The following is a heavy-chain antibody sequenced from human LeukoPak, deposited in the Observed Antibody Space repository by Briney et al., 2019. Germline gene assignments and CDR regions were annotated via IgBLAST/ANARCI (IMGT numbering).Heavy chain of an antibody. CDR2: IRSKTNSYAT. CDR1: GFTFSGSS. CDR3: TSSINWGSVY. J-gene: IGHJ4*02. D-gene: IGHD7-27*01. V-gene: IGHV3-73*01. Sequence: GGSLRLSCAASGFTFSGSSMHWVRQASGKGLEWVGRIRSKTNSYATAYAASVKGRFTISRDDSKNTAYLQMNSLKTEDTAVYYCTSSINWGSVYWGQGTLVTVSS.